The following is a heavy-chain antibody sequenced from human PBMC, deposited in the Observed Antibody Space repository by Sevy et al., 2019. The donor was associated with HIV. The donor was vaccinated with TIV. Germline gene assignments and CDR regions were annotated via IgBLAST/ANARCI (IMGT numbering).Heavy chain of an antibody. CDR2: VSFDGSDK. CDR1: GFTFDDYA. J-gene: IGHJ6*02. V-gene: IGHV3-30-3*01. Sequence: GGSLRLSCAASGFTFDDYAMHWVRQAPGKGLEWVAAVSFDGSDKFYADSVKGRFTISRDNSKNRLYLQTNSLRAEDTAVYYCARDQAGPSDDYYYYYGMDLWGQGTTVTVSS. CDR3: ARDQAGPSDDYYYYYGMDL. D-gene: IGHD3-10*01.